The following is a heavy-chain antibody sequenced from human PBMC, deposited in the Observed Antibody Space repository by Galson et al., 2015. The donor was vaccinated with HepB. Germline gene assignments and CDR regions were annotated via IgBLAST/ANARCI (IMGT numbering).Heavy chain of an antibody. CDR2: IFWDGNE. J-gene: IGHJ4*02. D-gene: IGHD2-15*01. Sequence: ALVKPTQTLTLTCTFSGFSLGSNGMGVGWIRQPPGQALEWLALIFWDGNERYSPSLKTRLTITKDTSKNQVVLTMTNMDPVDTATYYCAHRPQGGTYFDYWGQGTQVTVSS. CDR1: GFSLGSNGMG. V-gene: IGHV2-5*02. CDR3: AHRPQGGTYFDY.